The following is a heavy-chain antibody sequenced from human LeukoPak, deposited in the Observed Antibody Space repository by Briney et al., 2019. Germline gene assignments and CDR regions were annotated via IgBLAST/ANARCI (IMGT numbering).Heavy chain of an antibody. Sequence: SETLSLTCAVYGGSFSGYYWSWIRQPPGKGLEWIGEINHSGSTNYNPSLKSRVTISVDTSKNQFSLKLGSVTAADTAVYYCAREFLKWLPDYWGQGTLVTVSS. V-gene: IGHV4-34*01. CDR3: AREFLKWLPDY. D-gene: IGHD3-3*01. J-gene: IGHJ4*02. CDR2: INHSGST. CDR1: GGSFSGYY.